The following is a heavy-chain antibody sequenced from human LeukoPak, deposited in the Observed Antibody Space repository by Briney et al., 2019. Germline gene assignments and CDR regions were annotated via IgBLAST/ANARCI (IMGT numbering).Heavy chain of an antibody. CDR2: ISGGGGRT. D-gene: IGHD7-27*01. V-gene: IGHV3-23*01. CDR1: RFTFSSYA. CDR3: AKDSGDHYFYGMDV. J-gene: IGHJ6*02. Sequence: GGSLRLSCAASRFTFSSYAMSWVRQAPGKGLEWVSIISGGGGRTYYADSVKGRFTISRDNSKNTLYLQMISLRAEDTAVYYCAKDSGDHYFYGMDVWGQGTTVTVSS.